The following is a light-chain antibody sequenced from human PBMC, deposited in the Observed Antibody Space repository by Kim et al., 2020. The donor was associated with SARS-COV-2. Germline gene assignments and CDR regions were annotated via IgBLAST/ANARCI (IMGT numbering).Light chain of an antibody. CDR2: KAS. V-gene: IGKV1-5*03. Sequence: DIQMTQSPSTLSASVGDRVTITCRASQSISSWLAWYQQKPGKAPKLLIYKASSLESGVPSRFRGSGSGTEFTLTISSLQPDDFATYFCQQYNSYPLTFGGRTKVDIK. CDR1: QSISSW. J-gene: IGKJ4*01. CDR3: QQYNSYPLT.